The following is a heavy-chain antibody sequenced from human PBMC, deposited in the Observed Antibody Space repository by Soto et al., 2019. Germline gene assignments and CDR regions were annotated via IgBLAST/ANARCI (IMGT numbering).Heavy chain of an antibody. Sequence: QVQLVQSGAEEKKPGASVKVSCKASGYTFTSYAMHWVRQAPGQRLEWMGWINAGNGNTKYSQKFQGRVTITRYTSASTAYMELSSLRYEDTAVYYCARSIVVVTALDYWGQGTLVTVSS. CDR2: INAGNGNT. D-gene: IGHD2-21*02. J-gene: IGHJ4*02. V-gene: IGHV1-3*05. CDR1: GYTFTSYA. CDR3: ARSIVVVTALDY.